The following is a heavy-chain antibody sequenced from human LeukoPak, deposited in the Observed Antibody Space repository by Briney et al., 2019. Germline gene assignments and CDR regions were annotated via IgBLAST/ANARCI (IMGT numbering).Heavy chain of an antibody. D-gene: IGHD2-21*01. CDR1: GLNFYNYL. CDR2: IKEDGSEK. Sequence: GGSLRLSSEGFGLNFYNYLMTLVRQAPGKGLEWLANIKEDGSEKYYADSVKGRFTISRDNAKNSLYLQMSYLRAEDSAGYYGARDNHGVVDYGWGQGALVTVSS. V-gene: IGHV3-7*04. J-gene: IGHJ4*02. CDR3: ARDNHGVVDYG.